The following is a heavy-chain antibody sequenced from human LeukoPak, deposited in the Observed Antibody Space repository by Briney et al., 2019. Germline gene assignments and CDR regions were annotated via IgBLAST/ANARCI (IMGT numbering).Heavy chain of an antibody. J-gene: IGHJ4*02. V-gene: IGHV3-21*01. CDR1: GFTFSSYA. CDR3: ARGPRWFGELLYLDY. D-gene: IGHD3-10*01. CDR2: ISSSSSYI. Sequence: GGSLRLSCAASGFTFSSYAMSWVRQAPGKGLEWVSSISSSSSYIYYADSVKGRFTISRDNAKNSLYLQMNSLRAEDTAVYYCARGPRWFGELLYLDYWGQGTLVTVSS.